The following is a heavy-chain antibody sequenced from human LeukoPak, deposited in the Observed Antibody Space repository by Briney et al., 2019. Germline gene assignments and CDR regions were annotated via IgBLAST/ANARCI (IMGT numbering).Heavy chain of an antibody. CDR3: AKDLSYGSNWFDP. D-gene: IGHD5-18*01. V-gene: IGHV3-33*06. CDR2: IWYDGSKK. Sequence: GGSLRLACAASGFTFSSHGMHWVRQAPGKGLEWVALIWYDGSKKNYADSVKGRFTISRDDSKSTLYLQINSLRAEDTAVYYCAKDLSYGSNWFDPWGQGTLVTVSS. J-gene: IGHJ5*02. CDR1: GFTFSSHG.